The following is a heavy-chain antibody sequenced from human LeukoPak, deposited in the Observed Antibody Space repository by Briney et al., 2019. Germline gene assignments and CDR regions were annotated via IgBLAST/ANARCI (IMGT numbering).Heavy chain of an antibody. V-gene: IGHV3-21*01. CDR1: GFTFRSHS. Sequence: PGRSLRLSCAASGFTFRSHSMNWVRQAPGKGLEWVSSISSSSGSIYYADSVKGRFTISRDNAKNSLYLQMNSLRAEDTAVYYCATLTTVVLDAFDIWGQGTMVTVSS. J-gene: IGHJ3*02. CDR3: ATLTTVVLDAFDI. CDR2: ISSSSGSI. D-gene: IGHD4-23*01.